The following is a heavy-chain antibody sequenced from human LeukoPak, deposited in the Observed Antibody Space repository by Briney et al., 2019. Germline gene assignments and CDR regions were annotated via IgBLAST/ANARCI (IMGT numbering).Heavy chain of an antibody. V-gene: IGHV3-33*01. Sequence: QPGGSLRLSCAASGFTFSSYGMHWVRQAPGKGLEWVAVIWYDGSNKYYADSVKGRFTISRDNSKNTLYLQMNSLRAEDTAVYYCARDPFGWNYGGNDAFDIWGQGTMVTVSS. CDR1: GFTFSSYG. J-gene: IGHJ3*02. D-gene: IGHD1-7*01. CDR2: IWYDGSNK. CDR3: ARDPFGWNYGGNDAFDI.